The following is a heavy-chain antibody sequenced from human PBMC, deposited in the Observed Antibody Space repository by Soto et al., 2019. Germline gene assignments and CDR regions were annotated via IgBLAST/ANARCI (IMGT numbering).Heavy chain of an antibody. V-gene: IGHV4-39*01. D-gene: IGHD2-21*02. CDR2: IYYSGRT. CDR1: GESISSSSYY. Sequence: ETLSLTCIVSGESISSSSYYWGWIRQPPGKGLEWIGSIYYSGRTYYNPSFKSRVTISIDTSKNQFSLKLSSVTATDTAVYYCARQRTTVVTQAYFDHWGQGALVTVSS. CDR3: ARQRTTVVTQAYFDH. J-gene: IGHJ4*02.